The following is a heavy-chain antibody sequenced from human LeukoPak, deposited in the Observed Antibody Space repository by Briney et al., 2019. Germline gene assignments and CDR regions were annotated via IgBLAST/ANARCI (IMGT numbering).Heavy chain of an antibody. CDR3: ATHPPHSSGWYVDH. V-gene: IGHV3-74*01. Sequence: GGSLRLSCVVSGLGFSSYWMHWVRQVPGKGLVWVSGINSDGSRTTYADSVKGRFTISRDNSKNTLYLQMNSLRAEDTAVYYCATHPPHSSGWYVDHWGQGTLVTVSS. CDR2: INSDGSRT. CDR1: GLGFSSYW. D-gene: IGHD6-19*01. J-gene: IGHJ4*02.